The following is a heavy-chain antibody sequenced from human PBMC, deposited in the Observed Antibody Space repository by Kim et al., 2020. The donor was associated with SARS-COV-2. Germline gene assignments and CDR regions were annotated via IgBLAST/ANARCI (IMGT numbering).Heavy chain of an antibody. CDR1: GGSFNGYY. J-gene: IGHJ1*01. V-gene: IGHV4-34*01. D-gene: IGHD3-10*01. CDR3: ARGLGSGSYYAF. CDR2: INRGGST. Sequence: SETLSLTCAVYGGSFNGYYWSWIRQPPGKGLEWIGEINRGGSTSSNPSLKSRVTISVDTSKNQFSLNLSSVTAADTAVYYCARGLGSGSYYAFWGQGTLVTVSS.